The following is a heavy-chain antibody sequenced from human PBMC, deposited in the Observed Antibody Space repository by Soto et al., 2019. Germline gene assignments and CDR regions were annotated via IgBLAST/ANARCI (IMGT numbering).Heavy chain of an antibody. J-gene: IGHJ1*01. CDR3: ARVPIGDTYGYSWHFDH. D-gene: IGHD5-18*01. V-gene: IGHV3-66*01. CDR1: GFTVSTYF. CDR2: TYSGGTT. Sequence: GGSLRLSCAASGFTVSTYFMTWVRQAPGKGLECVSITYSGGTTYYAGSVEGRFTISRDNSKNTLYLQMSSLRVEDTAVYYCARVPIGDTYGYSWHFDHWGQGTLVTVSS.